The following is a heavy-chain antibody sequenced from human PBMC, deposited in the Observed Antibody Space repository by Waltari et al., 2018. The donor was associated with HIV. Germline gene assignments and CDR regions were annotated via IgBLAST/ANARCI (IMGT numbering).Heavy chain of an antibody. J-gene: IGHJ5*02. CDR2: MSYSGST. CDR1: GAPMTSSSSY. CDR3: ARSFSGYSNYFDP. V-gene: IGHV4-39*01. Sequence: QLQLQESGPGLVTSSATLSLTCTVSGAPMTSSSSYWGWIRQPPGKGLEWIGSMSYSGSTYNNASLRSRLTISVDTSKNQFSLKLTSVTAADTAMYYCARSFSGYSNYFDPWGQGTLVTVSS. D-gene: IGHD4-4*01.